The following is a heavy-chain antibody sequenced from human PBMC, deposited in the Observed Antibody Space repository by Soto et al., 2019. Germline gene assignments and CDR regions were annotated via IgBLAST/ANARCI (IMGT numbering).Heavy chain of an antibody. CDR2: IYPGDSDT. V-gene: IGHV5-51*01. J-gene: IGHJ6*02. CDR1: GYSFTSYW. Sequence: GESLKISCKGSGYSFTSYWIGWVRQMPGKGLEWMGIIYPGDSDTRYSPSFQGQVTISADKSISTAYLQWSSLKASDTAMYYCASGGSIPSFYYYGMDVWGQGTTVTVSS. D-gene: IGHD3-10*01. CDR3: ASGGSIPSFYYYGMDV.